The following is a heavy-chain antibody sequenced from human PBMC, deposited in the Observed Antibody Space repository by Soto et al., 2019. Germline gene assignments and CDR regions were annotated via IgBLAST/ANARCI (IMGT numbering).Heavy chain of an antibody. J-gene: IGHJ3*02. CDR1: GGSFSGYY. CDR3: ARGLNFNAFDI. CDR2: INHSGST. V-gene: IGHV4-34*01. Sequence: SETLSLTCAVYGGSFSGYYWSWIRQPPGKGLEWIGEINHSGSTTYNPSLKSRVTISVDTSKNQFSVKLSSVTAADTAVYYCARGLNFNAFDIWGQGKMVTFSS. D-gene: IGHD1-20*01.